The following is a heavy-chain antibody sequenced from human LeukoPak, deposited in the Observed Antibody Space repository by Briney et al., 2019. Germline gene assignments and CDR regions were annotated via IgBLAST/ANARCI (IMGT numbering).Heavy chain of an antibody. CDR1: GFTFSSYA. D-gene: IGHD1-26*01. Sequence: PGGSLRLSCAASGFTFSSYAMHWVRQAPGKGLEWVAVISYDGSNKYYADSVKGRFTISRDNSKNTLYLQMNSLRAEDTAVYYCARDSNSGPTEFDYWGQGTLVTVSS. CDR3: ARDSNSGPTEFDY. V-gene: IGHV3-30-3*01. CDR2: ISYDGSNK. J-gene: IGHJ4*02.